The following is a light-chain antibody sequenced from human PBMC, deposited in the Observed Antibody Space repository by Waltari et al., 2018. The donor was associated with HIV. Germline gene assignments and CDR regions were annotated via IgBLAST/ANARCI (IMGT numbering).Light chain of an antibody. Sequence: QSALTQPASVSGSPGQSITISGTGTSSDVGSYNLASWYQQHPGKAPKLMIYEGSKRPSGVSNRFSGSKSGNTASLTISGLQAEDEADYYCCSYAGSSTSYVFGTGTKVTVL. CDR2: EGS. CDR3: CSYAGSSTSYV. CDR1: SSDVGSYNL. J-gene: IGLJ1*01. V-gene: IGLV2-23*01.